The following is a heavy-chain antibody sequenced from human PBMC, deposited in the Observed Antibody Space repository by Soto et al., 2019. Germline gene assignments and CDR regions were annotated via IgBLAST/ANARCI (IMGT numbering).Heavy chain of an antibody. CDR3: ARTGRGYPRDAFDI. Sequence: QVQLQQWGAGLLKPSETLSLTCSVFGGSFSHYYWNWIRQPPGKGLEWIGEINDSGRTKYNPSLESRVTMSIDTSKMRFSLRLNSVTAEDAAIYYCARTGRGYPRDAFDIWGQGTMVTVSS. CDR2: INDSGRT. D-gene: IGHD2-15*01. CDR1: GGSFSHYY. J-gene: IGHJ3*02. V-gene: IGHV4-34*01.